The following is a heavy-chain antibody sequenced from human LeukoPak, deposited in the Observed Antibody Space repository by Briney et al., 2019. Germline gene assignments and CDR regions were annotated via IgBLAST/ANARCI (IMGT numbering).Heavy chain of an antibody. CDR3: ARDIASGDLANLAY. D-gene: IGHD3-16*01. CDR2: IIPIFGTA. Sequence: GASVKVSCKASGYTFTSYAISWVRQAPGQGLEWMGGIIPIFGTANYAQKFQGRVTITADESTSTAYMELSSLRSEDTAVYYCARDIASGDLANLAYWGQGTLVTVSS. J-gene: IGHJ4*02. V-gene: IGHV1-69*13. CDR1: GYTFTSYA.